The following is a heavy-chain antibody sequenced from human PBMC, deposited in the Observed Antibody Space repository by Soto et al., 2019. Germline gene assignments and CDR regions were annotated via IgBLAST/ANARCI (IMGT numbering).Heavy chain of an antibody. CDR3: ARRRTTVTTGLVDF. CDR2: ISPYRGHT. V-gene: IGHV1-18*01. J-gene: IGHJ4*02. CDR1: GDAFTTYG. Sequence: QVQLVQSGGEVKKPGASVKVSCKAYGDAFTTYGVTWVRQAPGQRLEWMGWISPYRGHTSYAQNLQDRVNLTTDTSTTTAYMELWSLRSDDTALYSCARRRTTVTTGLVDFCGQRTLVTVSS. D-gene: IGHD1-1*01.